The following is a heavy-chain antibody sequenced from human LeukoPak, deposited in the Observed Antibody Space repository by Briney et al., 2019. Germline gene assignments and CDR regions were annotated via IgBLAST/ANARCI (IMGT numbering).Heavy chain of an antibody. D-gene: IGHD2-21*01. Sequence: GGSLRLSCAASGFTFSSYEMNWVRQAPHKGLEWVAFIPYDGSNEYYADSVKGRFTISRDNSKNTLYLQMNSLSGEDTAVYYCCGDFDYWGQGTLVTVSS. J-gene: IGHJ4*02. CDR2: IPYDGSNE. CDR1: GFTFSSYE. CDR3: CGDFDY. V-gene: IGHV3-30*02.